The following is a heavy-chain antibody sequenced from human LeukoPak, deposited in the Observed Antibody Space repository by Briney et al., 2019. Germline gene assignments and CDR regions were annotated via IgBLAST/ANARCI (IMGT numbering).Heavy chain of an antibody. Sequence: GGSLRLSCAVSGFAFSSYAMSWVRQAPGKGLEWVSAISGSGGSTYYADSVKGRFTISRDNSKNTLYLQMNSLRAEDTAVYYCARDTGQWELQKHDYWGQGTLVTVSS. CDR2: ISGSGGST. J-gene: IGHJ4*02. CDR1: GFAFSSYA. D-gene: IGHD1-26*01. V-gene: IGHV3-23*01. CDR3: ARDTGQWELQKHDY.